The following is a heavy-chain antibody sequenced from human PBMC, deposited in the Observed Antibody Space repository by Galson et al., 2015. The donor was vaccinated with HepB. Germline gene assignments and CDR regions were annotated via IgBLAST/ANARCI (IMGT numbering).Heavy chain of an antibody. J-gene: IGHJ5*02. CDR2: IYYSGST. V-gene: IGHV4-39*01. CDR3: ARQTNRGWFDP. CDR1: GGSISSSSYY. Sequence: ETLSLTCTVSGGSISSSSYYWGWIRQPPGKGLEWIGSIYYSGSTYYNPSLKSRVTISVDTSKNQFSLKLSSVTAADTAVYYCARQTNRGWFDPWGQGTLVTVSS. D-gene: IGHD1-14*01.